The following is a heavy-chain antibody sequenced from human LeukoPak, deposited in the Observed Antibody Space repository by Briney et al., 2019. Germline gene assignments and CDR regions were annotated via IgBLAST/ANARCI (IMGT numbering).Heavy chain of an antibody. Sequence: ASVKVSCKASGYTFTGYYMHWVRQAPGQGLEWMGWINPNSGGTNYAQKFQGRVTMTRDTSISTAYMELSRLRSDDTAVYYCARVCRSWYRYLSWFDPWGQGTLVTVSS. V-gene: IGHV1-2*02. CDR3: ARVCRSWYRYLSWFDP. D-gene: IGHD6-13*01. J-gene: IGHJ5*02. CDR2: INPNSGGT. CDR1: GYTFTGYY.